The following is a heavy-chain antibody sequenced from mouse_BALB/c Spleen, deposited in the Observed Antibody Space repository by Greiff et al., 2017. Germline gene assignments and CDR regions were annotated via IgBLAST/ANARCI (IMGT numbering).Heavy chain of an antibody. CDR3: ARVPGY. V-gene: IGHV7-3*02. J-gene: IGHJ2*01. CDR2: IRNKANGYTT. Sequence: EVMLVESGGGLVQPGGSLRLSCATSGFTFTDYYMSWVRQPPGKALEWLGFIRNKANGYTTEYSASVKGRFTISSDNSQSILYLQMNTLRAEDSATYYCARVPGYWGQGTTLTVSS. CDR1: GFTFTDYY.